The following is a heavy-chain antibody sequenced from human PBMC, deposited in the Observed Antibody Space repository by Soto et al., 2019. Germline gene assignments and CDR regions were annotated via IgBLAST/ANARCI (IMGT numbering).Heavy chain of an antibody. CDR3: ARGVGYSDSSGYPFDY. D-gene: IGHD3-22*01. Sequence: ASVKVSCKAPGYTLTSYYMHWVRQAPGQGLEWMGIINPRSGKTNYPQKFQGRVTMTRDTSTTTVYMELSTLRSEDTAMYYCARGVGYSDSSGYPFDYWGQGTLVTVS. V-gene: IGHV1-46*03. J-gene: IGHJ4*02. CDR1: GYTLTSYY. CDR2: INPRSGKT.